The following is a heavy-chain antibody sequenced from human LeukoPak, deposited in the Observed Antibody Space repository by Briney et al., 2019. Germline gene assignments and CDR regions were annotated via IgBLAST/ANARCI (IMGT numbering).Heavy chain of an antibody. CDR1: GVSISSGGYY. D-gene: IGHD2-2*01. CDR2: IYHSGST. Sequence: PSQTLSLTCTVSGVSISSGGYYWSWIRQPPGKGLEWIGYIYHSGSTYYSPSLKSRVTISLDRSKSQFSLKLSSVTAADTAVYYCARGYDCSSASCYWYFDLWGRGTLVTVSS. CDR3: ARGYDCSSASCYWYFDL. J-gene: IGHJ2*01. V-gene: IGHV4-30-2*01.